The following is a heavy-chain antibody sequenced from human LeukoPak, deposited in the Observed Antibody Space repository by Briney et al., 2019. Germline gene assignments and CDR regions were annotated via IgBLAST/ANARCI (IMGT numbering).Heavy chain of an antibody. CDR3: ARLHCSSTTCPFDY. J-gene: IGHJ4*02. V-gene: IGHV5-51*01. D-gene: IGHD2-2*01. CDR2: IYPGDSDT. CDR1: GYSFSSYW. Sequence: EESLKISCKGSGYSFSSYWIGWVRQMPGKGLEWMGIIYPGDSDTRYSPSFQGQVTISADKSISTAYLQWSSLKASDTAMYYCARLHCSSTTCPFDYWGQGTLVTVSS.